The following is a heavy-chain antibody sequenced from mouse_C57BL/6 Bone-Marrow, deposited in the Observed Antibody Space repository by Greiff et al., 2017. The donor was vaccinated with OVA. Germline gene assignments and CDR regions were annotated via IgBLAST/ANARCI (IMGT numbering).Heavy chain of an antibody. CDR2: INPGSGGT. J-gene: IGHJ2*01. Sequence: QVQLQQSGAELVRPGTSVKVSCKASGYAFTHYLIAWVKQRPGQGLEWIGVINPGSGGTNYNEKFKGKATLTADNSSSTAYMQLSSLTSEDSAGDGVARSRGYYGRDWGQGTTLTVSS. CDR1: GYAFTHYL. CDR3: ARSRGYYGRD. V-gene: IGHV1-54*01. D-gene: IGHD1-1*01.